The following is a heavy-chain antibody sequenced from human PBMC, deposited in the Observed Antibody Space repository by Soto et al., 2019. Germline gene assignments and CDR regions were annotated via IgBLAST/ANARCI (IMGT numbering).Heavy chain of an antibody. D-gene: IGHD3-3*01. V-gene: IGHV3-74*01. J-gene: IGHJ5*02. CDR1: GFTFSSYW. CDR2: INSDGSST. CDR3: ARVSDFWSGYLGHNWFDP. Sequence: EVQLVESGGGLVQPGWSLRLSCAASGFTFSSYWMHWVRQAPGKGLVWVSRINSDGSSTSYADSVKGRFTISSDNAKNTLYLQMNSLRAEDTAVYYCARVSDFWSGYLGHNWFDPWGQGTLVHVSS.